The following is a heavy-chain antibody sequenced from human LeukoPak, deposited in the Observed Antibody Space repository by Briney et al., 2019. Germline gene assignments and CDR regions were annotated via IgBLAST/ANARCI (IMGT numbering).Heavy chain of an antibody. CDR2: ISRGGRTV. CDR1: GFTFSNYE. CDR3: AKDITSPYYYDSSGYALPDY. D-gene: IGHD3-22*01. J-gene: IGHJ4*02. Sequence: GGSLRLSCAASGFTFSNYEMNWVRQAPGKGLDWVAYISRGGRTVDYADSVKGRFTISRDNSKNSLYLQMNSLRTEDTALYYCAKDITSPYYYDSSGYALPDYWGQGTLVTVSS. V-gene: IGHV3-48*03.